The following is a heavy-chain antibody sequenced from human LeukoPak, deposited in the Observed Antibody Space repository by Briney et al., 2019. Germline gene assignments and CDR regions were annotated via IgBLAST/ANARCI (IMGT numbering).Heavy chain of an antibody. CDR2: INSSGRTI. V-gene: IGHV3-48*03. J-gene: IGHJ4*02. Sequence: PGGSLRLSCAASGFTFSSYEMNWVRQAPGKGLEWPSYINSSGRTIYYADSVKGRFTISRDNAKNSLYLQMTSLRAEDTAVYYCAREDYALDYWGQGTLVTVSS. CDR3: AREDYALDY. CDR1: GFTFSSYE. D-gene: IGHD4/OR15-4a*01.